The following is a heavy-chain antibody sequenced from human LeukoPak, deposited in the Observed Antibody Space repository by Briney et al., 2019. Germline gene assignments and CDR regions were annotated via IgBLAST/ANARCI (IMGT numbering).Heavy chain of an antibody. CDR2: IFHSGST. J-gene: IGHJ4*02. CDR3: ASVLRDYFDY. D-gene: IGHD3-10*01. Sequence: MPSETLSLTCAVSGGSISSNNFWSWVRQPPGKGLEWIGEIFHSGSTSYNPSLKSRVTISVDRSKNQFSLKLSSVTAADTAVYYCASVLRDYFDYWGQGTLVTVSS. CDR1: GGSISSNNF. V-gene: IGHV4-4*02.